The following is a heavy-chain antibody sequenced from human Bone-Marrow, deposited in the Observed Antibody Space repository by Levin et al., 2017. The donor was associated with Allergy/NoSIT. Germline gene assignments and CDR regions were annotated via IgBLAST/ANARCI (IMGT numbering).Heavy chain of an antibody. J-gene: IGHJ4*02. D-gene: IGHD3-16*01. Sequence: ESLKISCTVSGCSISDYFWTWIRQPPGRGLEWIGYIFYTGSTTYSPSLKSRVTISIDTSNSQFSLKLRAVTAADTAVYYCVRCWRTKESYGFDYWGQGALVTVSS. CDR1: GCSISDYF. CDR3: VRCWRTKESYGFDY. V-gene: IGHV4-59*08. CDR2: IFYTGST.